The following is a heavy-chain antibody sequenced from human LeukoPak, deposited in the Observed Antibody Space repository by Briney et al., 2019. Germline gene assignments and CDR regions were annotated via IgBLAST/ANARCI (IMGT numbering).Heavy chain of an antibody. J-gene: IGHJ4*02. CDR3: ARGKAYCSSTSCYTPFDY. CDR1: GGSISSYY. D-gene: IGHD2-2*02. V-gene: IGHV4-4*07. Sequence: PSENLSLTCTVSGGSISSYYWSWIRQPAGKGLEWIGRIYTSGSTNYNPSLKSRVTMSVDTSKNQFSLKLSSVTAADTAVYYCARGKAYCSSTSCYTPFDYWGQGTLVTVSS. CDR2: IYTSGST.